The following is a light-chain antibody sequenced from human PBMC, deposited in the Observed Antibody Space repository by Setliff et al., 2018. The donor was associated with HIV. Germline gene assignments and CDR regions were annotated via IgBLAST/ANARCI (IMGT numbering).Light chain of an antibody. J-gene: IGLJ3*02. V-gene: IGLV6-57*03. CDR1: SGSIASDF. CDR3: QSYDGDIRGV. CDR2: ENK. Sequence: LTQPHSVSASPGKTVTISCTRSSGSIASDFVQWFQQRPGSAPTTLIYENKERPSGVPDRFSGSIDSSSNSASLTISGLKTEDEADYYCQSYDGDIRGVFGGGTKGTVL.